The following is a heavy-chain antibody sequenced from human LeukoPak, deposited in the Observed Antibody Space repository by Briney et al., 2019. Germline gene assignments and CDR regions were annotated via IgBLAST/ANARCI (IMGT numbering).Heavy chain of an antibody. CDR3: ARGTWNTVTEYYFDY. CDR1: GYTFTSYY. CDR2: VDPNDGDT. V-gene: IGHV1-8*03. J-gene: IGHJ4*02. Sequence: ASVKVSCKASGYTFTSYYIHWVRQTTGQGLEWMGWVDPNDGDTDYAQKFQGRVTITRNTSITTAYMDLSSLISEDTAVYYCARGTWNTVTEYYFDYWGQGTLVTVSS. D-gene: IGHD4-17*01.